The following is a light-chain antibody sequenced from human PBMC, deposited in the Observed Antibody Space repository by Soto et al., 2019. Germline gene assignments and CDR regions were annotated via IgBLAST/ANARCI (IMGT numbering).Light chain of an antibody. J-gene: IGKJ3*01. Sequence: EIVMTQSPATLSVSPGERATLSCRASQSVGSNLAWYQQKPCQAPRLLIYDASARATGIPARFSGSGSGTEFTLIISSLQSEDFAVYYCQQYNNWPPFTFGPGTKVDLK. CDR3: QQYNNWPPFT. CDR1: QSVGSN. V-gene: IGKV3-15*01. CDR2: DAS.